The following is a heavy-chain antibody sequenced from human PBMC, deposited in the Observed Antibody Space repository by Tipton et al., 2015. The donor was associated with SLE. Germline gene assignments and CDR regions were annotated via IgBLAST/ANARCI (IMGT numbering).Heavy chain of an antibody. V-gene: IGHV5-51*03. CDR1: GNTFAMYW. CDR2: IHPGDSAT. J-gene: IGHJ6*02. D-gene: IGHD3-22*01. CDR3: ATYDSSGRSRDYGMDV. Sequence: QLVQSGAEVKKPGESLKISCKASGNTFAMYWIGWVRQMPGKGLEWMGLIHPGDSATKYSPSFEGQVTISADKSSSTAYLQWSSLKPSDTAMYYCATYDSSGRSRDYGMDVWGQGTTVTVSS.